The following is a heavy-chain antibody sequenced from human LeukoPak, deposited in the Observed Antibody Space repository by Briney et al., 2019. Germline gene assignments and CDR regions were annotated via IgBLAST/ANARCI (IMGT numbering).Heavy chain of an antibody. CDR1: GFTFSSYA. V-gene: IGHV3-23*01. J-gene: IGHJ4*02. CDR2: ISGSGGST. D-gene: IGHD3-10*01. Sequence: PGGSLRLSCAASGFTFSSYAMSWVRQAPGKGLEWVSVISGSGGSTYYADSVKGRFTISRDNAKNSLYLQMNSLRAEDTAVYYCARAPGGQHYFDYWGQGTLVTVSS. CDR3: ARAPGGQHYFDY.